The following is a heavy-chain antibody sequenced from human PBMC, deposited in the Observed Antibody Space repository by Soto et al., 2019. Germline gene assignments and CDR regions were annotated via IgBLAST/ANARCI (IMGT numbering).Heavy chain of an antibody. D-gene: IGHD3-10*01. Sequence: QVQLVQAGAEVKKPGSSVKVSCKTSGVSFNNNGIGWVRQAPGHGLEWMGGVSPPFRTSNYARKFQGRISLTADASTGTVNMELSRLTSEYTAQYTCARALYYGSGSYSPYGMDVWGQGTTVTVSS. CDR1: GVSFNNNG. J-gene: IGHJ6*02. V-gene: IGHV1-69*01. CDR2: VSPPFRTS. CDR3: ARALYYGSGSYSPYGMDV.